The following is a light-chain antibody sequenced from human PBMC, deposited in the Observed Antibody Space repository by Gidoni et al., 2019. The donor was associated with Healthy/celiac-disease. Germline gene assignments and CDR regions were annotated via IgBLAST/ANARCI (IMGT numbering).Light chain of an antibody. Sequence: EIVLTQSPATLSLSPGERATLSCRASQSVSSYLAWYQQKPGQAPRLLIYDASNRATGIPARFSGSGSGTDFTLTLSSLEPEDFAVYYCQQRSNWPRTFGQGTKVEIQ. J-gene: IGKJ1*01. CDR3: QQRSNWPRT. CDR2: DAS. CDR1: QSVSSY. V-gene: IGKV3-11*01.